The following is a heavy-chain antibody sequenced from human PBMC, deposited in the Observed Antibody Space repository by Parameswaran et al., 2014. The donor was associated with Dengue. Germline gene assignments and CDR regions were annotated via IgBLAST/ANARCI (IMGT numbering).Heavy chain of an antibody. V-gene: IGHV2-5*02. Sequence: VRQAPGKALEWLALIYWDDDKRYSPSLKSRLTITKDTSKNQVVLTMTNMDPVDTATYYCAHTRFLDSSGYYYNDYWGQGTLVTVSS. D-gene: IGHD3-22*01. J-gene: IGHJ4*02. CDR3: AHTRFLDSSGYYYNDY. CDR2: IYWDDDK.